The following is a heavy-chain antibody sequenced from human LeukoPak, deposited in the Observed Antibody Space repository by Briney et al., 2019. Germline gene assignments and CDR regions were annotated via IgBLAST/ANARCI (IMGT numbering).Heavy chain of an antibody. CDR3: VRGGLLRYFDWSSYYYGMDV. J-gene: IGHJ6*02. Sequence: GGSLRLSCAASGFTLSNYWMSWVRQAPGKGLEWVANIKQDGSKKYYVDSVKGRFTISRDNAKNSMYLQMNSLRAEDTAVYYCVRGGLLRYFDWSSYYYGMDVWGQGTTVTVSS. V-gene: IGHV3-7*03. CDR2: IKQDGSKK. CDR1: GFTLSNYW. D-gene: IGHD3-9*01.